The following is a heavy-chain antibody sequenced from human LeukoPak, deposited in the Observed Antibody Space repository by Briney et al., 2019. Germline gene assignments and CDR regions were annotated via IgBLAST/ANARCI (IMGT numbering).Heavy chain of an antibody. D-gene: IGHD6-19*01. J-gene: IGHJ4*02. V-gene: IGHV4-59*01. CDR3: ARLDSSGWYYFDY. CDR2: IYYSGST. Sequence: SETLSLTCTVSGGSISSYYWSWIRQPPGKGLEWIGYIYYSGSTNYNPSLKSRATISVDTSKKQFSLKLSAVTAADTAVYYCARLDSSGWYYFDYWGQGTLVTVSS. CDR1: GGSISSYY.